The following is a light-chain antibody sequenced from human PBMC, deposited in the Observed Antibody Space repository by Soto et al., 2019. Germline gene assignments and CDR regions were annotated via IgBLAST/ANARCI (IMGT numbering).Light chain of an antibody. CDR1: QSVSSY. V-gene: IGKV3-11*01. J-gene: IGKJ5*01. CDR2: DAS. CDR3: QQRSNPIT. Sequence: EIVLTQSPATLSLSPGERATLSCRASQSVSSYLAWYQQKPGQAPRLLIYDASNRATGIPARFSGSGSGTDFTLTISSLEPEDFAVYYCQQRSNPITFGQGTRLRLN.